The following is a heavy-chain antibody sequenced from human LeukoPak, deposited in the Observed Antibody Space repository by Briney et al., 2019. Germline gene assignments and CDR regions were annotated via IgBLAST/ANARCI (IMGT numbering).Heavy chain of an antibody. CDR2: ISSSSSYI. CDR3: ARYRGYSYGLPMYYFDY. D-gene: IGHD5-18*01. Sequence: GGSLRLSCAASGFTFSSYSMNWVRQAPGKGLEWVSSISSSSSYIYYADSVKGRFTISRDNAENSLYLQMNSLRAEDTAVYYCARYRGYSYGLPMYYFDYWGQGTLVTVSS. J-gene: IGHJ4*02. V-gene: IGHV3-21*01. CDR1: GFTFSSYS.